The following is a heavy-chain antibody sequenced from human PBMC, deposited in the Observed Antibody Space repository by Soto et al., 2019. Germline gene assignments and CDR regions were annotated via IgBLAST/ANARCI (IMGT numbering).Heavy chain of an antibody. CDR1: GGTFSNHA. V-gene: IGHV1-69*12. CDR2: IILPFGTA. J-gene: IGHJ4*02. D-gene: IGHD4-17*01. Sequence: QVQLVQSGAEVKKPGSSVKVSCRASGGTFSNHAVGWVRQAPGQGLEWMGGIILPFGTANYEQKFQGRVTITADESRATTYMEFSSLRFEDTAVYYCTRGPDYEGYFDFWGQGTLVTVSS. CDR3: TRGPDYEGYFDF.